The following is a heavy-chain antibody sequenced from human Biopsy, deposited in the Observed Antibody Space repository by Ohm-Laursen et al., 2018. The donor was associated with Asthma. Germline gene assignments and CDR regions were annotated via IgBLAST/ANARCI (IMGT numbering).Heavy chain of an antibody. Sequence: GSLRLSCAASGFTVSGDHMFWVRQAPGKGLEWVSVIYSGGTSDTADSVRGRFTISRDFYKNTLYLQLDSLRAEDTAVYYCARGDSSGWSHYYFDYWGQGTLVTVSS. CDR3: ARGDSSGWSHYYFDY. V-gene: IGHV3-53*01. J-gene: IGHJ4*02. CDR1: GFTVSGDH. CDR2: IYSGGTS. D-gene: IGHD6-19*01.